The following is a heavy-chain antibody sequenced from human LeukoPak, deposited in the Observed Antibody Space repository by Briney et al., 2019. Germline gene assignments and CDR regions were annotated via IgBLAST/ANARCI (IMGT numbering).Heavy chain of an antibody. CDR1: GASFSGYY. Sequence: SETLSLTCAVYGASFSGYYWSWIRQPPGKGLEWIGEINHSGSTNYNPSLKSRVTISVDTSKNQFSLKLSSVTAADTAVYYCARGRKYYYDSSGYYYFDYWGQGTLVTVSS. D-gene: IGHD3-22*01. CDR3: ARGRKYYYDSSGYYYFDY. J-gene: IGHJ4*02. V-gene: IGHV4-34*01. CDR2: INHSGST.